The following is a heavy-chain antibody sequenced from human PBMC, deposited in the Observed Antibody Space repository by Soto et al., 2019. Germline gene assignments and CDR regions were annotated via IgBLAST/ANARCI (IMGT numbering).Heavy chain of an antibody. CDR2: IKDSGDST. V-gene: IGHV3-23*01. Sequence: DVELLESGGGLVQPGGSLTLSCAASGFSFSNYAMHWVRQAPGKGLEWVSTIKDSGDSTYYLDSVRGRFTISRDYSRNTLYLQTTSLRAEDTALYHCVKGGASYTSCWYANWGQGILVTVSS. CDR1: GFSFSNYA. CDR3: VKGGASYTSCWYAN. D-gene: IGHD6-13*01. J-gene: IGHJ4*02.